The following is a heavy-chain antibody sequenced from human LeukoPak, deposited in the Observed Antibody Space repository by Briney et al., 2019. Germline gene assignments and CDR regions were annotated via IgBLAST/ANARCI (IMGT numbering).Heavy chain of an antibody. J-gene: IGHJ4*02. CDR2: IYPSDSET. CDR3: VSQMKGYFDY. CDR1: VNSSRRYW. Sequence: GESLRISCKGSVNSSRRYWTGWVRQMPGQGLEWMGIIYPSDSETRYSPSFEGQVTISADRSISTAYQQWDSLRASDTAMYYCVSQMKGYFDYWGQGTLVIVSP. V-gene: IGHV5-51*01.